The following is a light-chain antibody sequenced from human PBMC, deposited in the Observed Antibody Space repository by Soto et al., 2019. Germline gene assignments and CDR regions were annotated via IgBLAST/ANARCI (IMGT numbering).Light chain of an antibody. CDR1: QSVGSNY. J-gene: IGKJ3*01. CDR2: GAS. CDR3: QQHGSSPFT. Sequence: EIVLTQSPGTLSLSPGERATLSCRASQSVGSNYLAWYQQKPDQAPRLLIYGASNRATGIPDRFSASGSGTDFTLTISRLKPEDFAVYYCQQHGSSPFTFGPGTKVDI. V-gene: IGKV3-20*01.